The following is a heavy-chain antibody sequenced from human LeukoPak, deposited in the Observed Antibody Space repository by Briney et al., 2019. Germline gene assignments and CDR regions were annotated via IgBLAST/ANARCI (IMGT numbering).Heavy chain of an antibody. V-gene: IGHV3-48*04. CDR1: GFTFSSYS. CDR2: ISSSSSTI. D-gene: IGHD3-22*01. J-gene: IGHJ4*02. CDR3: ARGDYDSSGYYTD. Sequence: GGSLRLSCAASGFTFSSYSMNWVRQAPGKGLEWVSYISSSSSTIYYADSVKGRFTISRDNAKNSLYLQMNSLRAEDTAVYYCARGDYDSSGYYTDWGQGTLVTVSS.